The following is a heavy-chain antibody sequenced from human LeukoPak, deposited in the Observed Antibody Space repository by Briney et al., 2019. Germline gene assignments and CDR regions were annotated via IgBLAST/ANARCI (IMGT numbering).Heavy chain of an antibody. V-gene: IGHV3-9*01. J-gene: IGHJ4*02. CDR3: ARGHYDILTGYVDY. Sequence: PGGSLRLSCAASGFTFDDYAMHWVRQAPGNGLEWVSGISWNSGSIGYADSVKGRFTISRDNSKNALYLQMNSLRAEDTAVYYCARGHYDILTGYVDYWGQGTLVTVSS. CDR2: ISWNSGSI. D-gene: IGHD3-9*01. CDR1: GFTFDDYA.